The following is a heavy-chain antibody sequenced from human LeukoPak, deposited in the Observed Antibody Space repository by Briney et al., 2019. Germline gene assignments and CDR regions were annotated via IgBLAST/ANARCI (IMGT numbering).Heavy chain of an antibody. D-gene: IGHD5/OR15-5a*01. CDR3: ARDRSTTHFDY. CDR2: IWYDGSNT. CDR1: GFTFSSYG. Sequence: GGSLRLSCAASGFTFSSYGMHWVRQAPGKGLEWVAMIWYDGSNTYYADSVKGRFTISRDNSKNTLFLQMDSLRAEDTAVYYCARDRSTTHFDYWGQGTLVTVSS. V-gene: IGHV3-33*01. J-gene: IGHJ4*02.